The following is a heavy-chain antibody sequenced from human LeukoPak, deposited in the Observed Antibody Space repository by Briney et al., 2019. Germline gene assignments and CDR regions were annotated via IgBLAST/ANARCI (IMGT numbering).Heavy chain of an antibody. V-gene: IGHV1-2*02. CDR2: INPNSGGT. J-gene: IGHJ4*02. CDR1: GYTFTGFF. Sequence: ASVKVSCKASGYTFTGFFIHWVRQAPGQGLEWMGWINPNSGGTNYAQKFQGRVTMTRDTSIITAYMELSRLSSDDTAVYYCARDERYDSSGYPFDYWGQGTLVTVSS. D-gene: IGHD3-22*01. CDR3: ARDERYDSSGYPFDY.